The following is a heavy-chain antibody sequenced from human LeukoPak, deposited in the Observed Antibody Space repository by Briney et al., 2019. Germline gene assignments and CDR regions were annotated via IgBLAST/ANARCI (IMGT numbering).Heavy chain of an antibody. Sequence: GESLRISCKGSGYSFPSYWISWVHQMPGKGLEWIGRIDPSDSYTNYSPSFQGHVTISADKSISTAYLQWSSLKASDTAMYYCAYSRGELWFGEFSDYWGQGTLVTVSS. J-gene: IGHJ4*02. CDR3: AYSRGELWFGEFSDY. D-gene: IGHD3-10*01. CDR2: IDPSDSYT. V-gene: IGHV5-10-1*01. CDR1: GYSFPSYW.